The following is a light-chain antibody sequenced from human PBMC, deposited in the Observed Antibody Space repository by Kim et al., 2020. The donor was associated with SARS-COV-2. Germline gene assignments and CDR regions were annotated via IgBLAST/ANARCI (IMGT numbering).Light chain of an antibody. CDR1: SSNIGSNT. CDR3: AAWNDSLNGWV. V-gene: IGLV1-44*01. J-gene: IGLJ3*02. Sequence: QSVSISSTGRSSNIGSNTVNWYQQPPGTAPNLLIPTDKPRPSGLPDRFSGSKSGTSASLAISGLQSDDEADYYCAAWNDSLNGWVFGGGTQLTVL. CDR2: TDK.